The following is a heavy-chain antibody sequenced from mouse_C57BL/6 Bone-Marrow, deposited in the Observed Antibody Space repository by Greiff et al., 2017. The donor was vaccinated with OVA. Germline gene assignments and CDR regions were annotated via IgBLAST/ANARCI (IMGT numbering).Heavy chain of an antibody. V-gene: IGHV14-3*01. J-gene: IGHJ1*03. CDR1: GFNIKHTY. Sequence: VQLQQSVAELVRPGASVKLSCTASGFNIKHTYMHWVKQRPEQGLEWIGRIDPANGNTKYAPKFQGKATITADSSSNTAYLQLSSLTSEDTAIYYCAREGGYYGSSYGYVDVWGTGTTVTVSS. D-gene: IGHD1-1*01. CDR3: AREGGYYGSSYGYVDV. CDR2: IDPANGNT.